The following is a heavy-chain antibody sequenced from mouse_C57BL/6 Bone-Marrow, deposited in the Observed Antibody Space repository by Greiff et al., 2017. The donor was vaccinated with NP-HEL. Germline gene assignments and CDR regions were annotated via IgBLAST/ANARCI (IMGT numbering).Heavy chain of an antibody. V-gene: IGHV14-4*01. D-gene: IGHD1-1*01. CDR2: IDPENGDT. J-gene: IGHJ3*01. Sequence: VQLQQSGAELVRPGASVKLSCTASGFNIKDDYMHWVKQRPEQGLEWIGWIDPENGDTEYASKFQGQATITADTSSNTAYLQLSSLTSEDTAVYYCTTHFYYYGSSYAYWGQGTLVTVSA. CDR3: TTHFYYYGSSYAY. CDR1: GFNIKDDY.